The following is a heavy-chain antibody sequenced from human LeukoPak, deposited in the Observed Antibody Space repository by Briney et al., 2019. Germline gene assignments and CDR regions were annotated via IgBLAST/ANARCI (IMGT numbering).Heavy chain of an antibody. CDR1: GGSISSYY. CDR3: ARASGWYWFDP. Sequence: SETLSLTCTVSGGSISSYYWSWIRQPPGKGLEWIGYIYYSGSTNYNPSLKGRVTISVDTSKNQFSLKLSSVTAADTAVYYCARASGWYWFDPWGQGTLVTVSS. J-gene: IGHJ5*02. V-gene: IGHV4-59*01. CDR2: IYYSGST. D-gene: IGHD6-19*01.